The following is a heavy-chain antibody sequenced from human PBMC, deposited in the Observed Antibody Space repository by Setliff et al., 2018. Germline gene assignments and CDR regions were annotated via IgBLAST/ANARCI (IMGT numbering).Heavy chain of an antibody. CDR2: TIPVFGTT. D-gene: IGHD3-22*01. CDR3: ARDKGYDSSGYYFYYYYYMDV. CDR1: GGTFGSYG. Sequence: SVKVSCKASGGTFGSYGISWVRQAPGQGLEWMGGTIPVFGTTDYAQKFQGRVTIMTDESTSTAYMELSSLTSEDTAVYYCARDKGYDSSGYYFYYYYYMDVWGKGTTVTVSS. J-gene: IGHJ6*03. V-gene: IGHV1-69*05.